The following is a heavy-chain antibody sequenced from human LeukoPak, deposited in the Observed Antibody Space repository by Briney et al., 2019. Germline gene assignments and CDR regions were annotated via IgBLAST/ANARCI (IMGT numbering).Heavy chain of an antibody. Sequence: GGSLRLSCAASGFTFSSYAMSWVRQAPGKGLEWVLAISGSGGSTYYADTVKGQFTISRDNSKNPLYLQMNSLRAEDTAVYYCAKALRIGWHDTWFDPWGQGTLVTVSS. D-gene: IGHD2-15*01. CDR2: ISGSGGST. CDR1: GFTFSSYA. V-gene: IGHV3-23*01. J-gene: IGHJ5*02. CDR3: AKALRIGWHDTWFDP.